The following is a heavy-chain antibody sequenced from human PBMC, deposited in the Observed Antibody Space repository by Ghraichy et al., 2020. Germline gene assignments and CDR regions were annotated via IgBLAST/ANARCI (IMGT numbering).Heavy chain of an antibody. CDR1: GDSVSSNSAA. CDR2: TYYRSKWFN. CDR3: AAGSSFTS. J-gene: IGHJ5*02. Sequence: SETLSLTCAISGDSVSSNSAAWNWVRQSPSRGLEWLGRTYYRSKWFNDYAVSVKSRITITPDTSKNQFSLHLNSVTPGDTAVYFCAAGSSFTSWGQGTLVTVSS. V-gene: IGHV6-1*01. D-gene: IGHD6-6*01.